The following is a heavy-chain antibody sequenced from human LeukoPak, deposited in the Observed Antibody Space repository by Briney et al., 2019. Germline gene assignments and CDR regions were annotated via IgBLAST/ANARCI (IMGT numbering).Heavy chain of an antibody. D-gene: IGHD3-22*01. CDR1: GFTFSSYG. Sequence: PGGSLRLSCAASGFTFSSYGMHWVRQAPGKGLEWVAVISYDGSNKCYADSVKGRFTISSDNSKNTLYLQMNSLRAEDTAVYYCAKAFGSSGYYFDYRGQGTLVTVSS. J-gene: IGHJ4*02. CDR2: ISYDGSNK. V-gene: IGHV3-30*18. CDR3: AKAFGSSGYYFDY.